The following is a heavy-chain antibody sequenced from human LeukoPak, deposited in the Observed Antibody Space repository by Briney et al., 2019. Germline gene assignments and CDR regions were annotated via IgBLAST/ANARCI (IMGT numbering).Heavy chain of an antibody. CDR3: ATDRRTRSYSSGWSDFDY. D-gene: IGHD6-19*01. CDR2: FDPEDGET. Sequence: ASVKVSCKVSGYTLTELSMHWVRQAPGKWLEWMGGFDPEDGETIYAQKFQGRVTMTEDTSTDTAYMELSSLRSEDTAVYYCATDRRTRSYSSGWSDFDYWGQGTLVTVSS. V-gene: IGHV1-24*01. J-gene: IGHJ4*02. CDR1: GYTLTELS.